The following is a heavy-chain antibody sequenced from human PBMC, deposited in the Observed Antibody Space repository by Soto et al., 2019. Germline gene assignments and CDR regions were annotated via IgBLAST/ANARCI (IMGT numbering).Heavy chain of an antibody. CDR2: IDPSDSYT. CDR1: GYSFTSYW. Sequence: GESLKISCKGSGYSFTSYWISWVRQMPGKGLEWMGRIDPSDSYTNYSPSFQGHVTISADKSISTAYLQWSSLKASDTAMYYCASTREQLDRFDYWGQGTLVTVSS. D-gene: IGHD6-13*01. V-gene: IGHV5-10-1*01. J-gene: IGHJ4*02. CDR3: ASTREQLDRFDY.